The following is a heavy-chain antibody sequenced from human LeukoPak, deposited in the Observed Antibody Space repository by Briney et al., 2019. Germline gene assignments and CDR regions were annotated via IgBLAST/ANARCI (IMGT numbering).Heavy chain of an antibody. CDR2: IYHSGST. CDR1: GGSISSSNW. J-gene: IGHJ6*03. Sequence: PSETLSLTCAVSGGSISSSNWWSWVRQPPGKGLEWIGEIYHSGSTNYNPSLKSRVTISVDKSKNQFSLKLSSVTAADTAVYYCASYSSSSRVPYYYYYYMDVWGKGTTVTVSS. D-gene: IGHD6-6*01. V-gene: IGHV4-4*02. CDR3: ASYSSSSRVPYYYYYYMDV.